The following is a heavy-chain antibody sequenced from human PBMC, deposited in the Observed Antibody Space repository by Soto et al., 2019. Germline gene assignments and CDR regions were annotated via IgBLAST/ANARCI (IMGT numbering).Heavy chain of an antibody. J-gene: IGHJ6*02. CDR1: GYSFTTYG. Sequence: QVQLVQSGGEVKKPGASVKVSCKTSGYSFTTYGISWVRPAPGQGLEWMGWISAYNGNTNYAQKLQDRVTMTTDTSKSTAYMALRSLRSDDTAVYYCAREGPATYYYYGMDVWGQGSTVTVAS. V-gene: IGHV1-18*01. CDR2: ISAYNGNT. CDR3: AREGPATYYYYGMDV.